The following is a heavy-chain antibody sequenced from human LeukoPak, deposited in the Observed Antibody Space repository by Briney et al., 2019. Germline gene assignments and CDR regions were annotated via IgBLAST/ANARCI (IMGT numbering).Heavy chain of an antibody. CDR2: ISAYNGNT. V-gene: IGHV1-18*01. J-gene: IGHJ4*02. D-gene: IGHD3-22*01. CDR1: GYTFTSYG. CDR3: ARGHYYDSSGYFIY. Sequence: ASVKVSCKASGYTFTSYGISWARQAPGQGLEWMGWISAYNGNTNYAQKLQGRVTMTTDTSTSTAYMELRSLRSDDTAVYYCARGHYYDSSGYFIYWGQGTLVTVSS.